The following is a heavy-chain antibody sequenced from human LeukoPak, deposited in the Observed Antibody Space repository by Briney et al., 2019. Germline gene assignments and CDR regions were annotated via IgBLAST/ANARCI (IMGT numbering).Heavy chain of an antibody. CDR2: ISGSGGTT. CDR1: GFTFNSYA. D-gene: IGHD5-18*01. J-gene: IGHJ1*01. CDR3: APRESGYRHFEN. Sequence: GSLRLSCAVSGFTFNSYAMNWFRQAPGKGLEWVSAISGSGGTTYYADSVKGRFTIFRDNSKNTLYLQMNSLRAEDTVVYYCAPRESGYRHFENWGQGTLVTV. V-gene: IGHV3-23*01.